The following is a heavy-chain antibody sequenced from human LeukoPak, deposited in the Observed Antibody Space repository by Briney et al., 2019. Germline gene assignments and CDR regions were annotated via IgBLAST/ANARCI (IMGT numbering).Heavy chain of an antibody. J-gene: IGHJ4*02. V-gene: IGHV1-69*01. Sequence: GSSVKVSCKASGGTFSSYTISWVRQAPGQGPEWMGQIIPMFGIANYAQKFQGRVTITAEESTTTAYMELTSLRSEDTAVYYCARDPVDETALVTNFFDYWGQGTLVTVSS. D-gene: IGHD5-18*01. CDR3: ARDPVDETALVTNFFDY. CDR2: IIPMFGIA. CDR1: GGTFSSYT.